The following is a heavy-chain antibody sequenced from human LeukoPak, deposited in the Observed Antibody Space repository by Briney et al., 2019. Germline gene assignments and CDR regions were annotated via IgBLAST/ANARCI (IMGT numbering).Heavy chain of an antibody. J-gene: IGHJ4*02. CDR3: ARDMSFSTSGRYGELDN. Sequence: GGSLRLSCAASGFIFDNFWMSWVRQAPGKGLEWVANIKQDGSEIYYVDSVKGRFTISRDNAKNSLYLQMNSLRAEDTALYYCARDMSFSTSGRYGELDNWGQGTLVTASS. D-gene: IGHD1-26*01. V-gene: IGHV3-7*05. CDR1: GFIFDNFW. CDR2: IKQDGSEI.